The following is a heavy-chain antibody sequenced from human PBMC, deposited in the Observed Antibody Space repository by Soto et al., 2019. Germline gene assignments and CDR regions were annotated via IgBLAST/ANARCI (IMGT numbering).Heavy chain of an antibody. CDR2: ISSSGNTV. D-gene: IGHD2-2*01. Sequence: EVQLVESGGALVQPGGSLRLSCAASRFTFSTYEMIWVHQAPGKGLEWVSYISSSGNTVYYADSVKGRFTISRDNTRNSLYLQMNSLRDEDTALYYCVRYCSSTLCNGVATRTFDYWGQGTLVTVSS. V-gene: IGHV3-48*03. CDR3: VRYCSSTLCNGVATRTFDY. CDR1: RFTFSTYE. J-gene: IGHJ4*02.